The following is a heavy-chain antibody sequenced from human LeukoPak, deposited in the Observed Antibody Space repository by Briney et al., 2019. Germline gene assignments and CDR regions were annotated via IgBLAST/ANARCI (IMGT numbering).Heavy chain of an antibody. J-gene: IGHJ4*02. D-gene: IGHD6-19*01. V-gene: IGHV6-1*01. CDR2: TYYRSKWYN. CDR1: GDSVSSKNGA. Sequence: SQTLSLTCVVSGDSVSSKNGAWNWIRQSPSRGLEWLGRTYYRSKWYNDYAESMEGRMTISQDTSKNQSSLHLNSVTPVDTAVYYCARDFGTTGWHTFDYWGQGTLVTVSS. CDR3: ARDFGTTGWHTFDY.